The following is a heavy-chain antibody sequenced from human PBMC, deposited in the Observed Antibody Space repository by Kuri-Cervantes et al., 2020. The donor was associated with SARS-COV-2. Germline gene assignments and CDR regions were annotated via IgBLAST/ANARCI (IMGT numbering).Heavy chain of an antibody. J-gene: IGHJ3*02. V-gene: IGHV3-30*02. CDR2: IRYDGSNK. Sequence: GGSLRLSCAASGFTFSSYGMHWVRQAPGKGLEWVAFIRYDGSNKYYADSVKGRFTISRDNSKNTLYLQMNSLRAEDTAVYYCARNYCSSTSCDNDAFDIWGQGTMVTVSS. CDR1: GFTFSSYG. D-gene: IGHD2-2*02. CDR3: ARNYCSSTSCDNDAFDI.